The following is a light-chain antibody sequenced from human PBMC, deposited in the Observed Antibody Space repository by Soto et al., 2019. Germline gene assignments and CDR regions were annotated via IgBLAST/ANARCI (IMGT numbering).Light chain of an antibody. Sequence: QSVLTQPPSASGSAGQSVTISCTGTSNDVGLYNFVSWYQQRPGKAPKLTVYDVTKRPSGVPDRFSGSKSGNTASLTVSGLRAEDEAVYFCSSYAGFNKVIFGGGTKVTVL. J-gene: IGLJ2*01. CDR2: DVT. CDR1: SNDVGLYNF. V-gene: IGLV2-8*01. CDR3: SSYAGFNKVI.